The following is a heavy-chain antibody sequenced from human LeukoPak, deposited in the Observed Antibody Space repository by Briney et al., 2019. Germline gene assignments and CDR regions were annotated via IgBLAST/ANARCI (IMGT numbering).Heavy chain of an antibody. J-gene: IGHJ4*02. V-gene: IGHV4-39*01. CDR3: ARQEVLRYFDWLLPTLFDY. CDR2: IYYSGST. CDR1: GGSISSSSYY. Sequence: PSETLPLTCTVSGGSISSSSYYWGWIRQPPGKGLEWIGSIYYSGSTYYNPSLKSRVTISVDTSKNQFSLKLSSVTAADTAVYYCARQEVLRYFDWLLPTLFDYWGQGTLVTVSS. D-gene: IGHD3-9*01.